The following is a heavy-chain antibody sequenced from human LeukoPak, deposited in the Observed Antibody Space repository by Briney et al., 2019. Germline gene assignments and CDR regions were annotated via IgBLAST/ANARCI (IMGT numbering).Heavy chain of an antibody. V-gene: IGHV3-74*01. Sequence: PGGSLRLSCAASGFTFRSYWMHWVRQAPGKGLVWVSGINSDGSDTSYADDVKGRFTISRDNAKNTLYLQMNSLRAEGTAVYYCARVGIQRYFDYWGQGTLVTVSS. D-gene: IGHD5-18*01. CDR1: GFTFRSYW. CDR3: ARVGIQRYFDY. J-gene: IGHJ4*02. CDR2: INSDGSDT.